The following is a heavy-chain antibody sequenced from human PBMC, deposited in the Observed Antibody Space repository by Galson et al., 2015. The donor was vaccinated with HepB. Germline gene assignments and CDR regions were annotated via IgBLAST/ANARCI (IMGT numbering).Heavy chain of an antibody. CDR2: ISSSSSTI. CDR1: GFTFSSYS. D-gene: IGHD2-21*02. Sequence: SLRLSCAASGFTFSSYSMNWVRQAPGKGLEWVSYISSSSSTIYYADSVKGRFTISRDNAKNSLYLQMNSLRDEDTAVYYCARVNNWAYCGGDCYSGWYFDLWGRGTLVTVSS. CDR3: ARVNNWAYCGGDCYSGWYFDL. V-gene: IGHV3-48*02. J-gene: IGHJ2*01.